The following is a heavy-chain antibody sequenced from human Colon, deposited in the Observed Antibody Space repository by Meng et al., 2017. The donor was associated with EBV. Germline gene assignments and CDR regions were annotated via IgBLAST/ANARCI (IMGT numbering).Heavy chain of an antibody. CDR3: ARRRGGSGRDC. CDR1: GGCIGSIGCY. D-gene: IGHD3-10*01. V-gene: IGHV4-39*01. CDR2: IYRSGST. J-gene: IGHJ4*02. Sequence: QRQLPGSGPGLWMPSETLSLTVTVSGGCIGSIGCYWDWVRQPPGKGLEWIGAIYRSGSTSYNPSLQSRVTMFVDTSKNQFSLMLTSVTATDTAVYYCARRRGGSGRDCWGQGTLVTVSS.